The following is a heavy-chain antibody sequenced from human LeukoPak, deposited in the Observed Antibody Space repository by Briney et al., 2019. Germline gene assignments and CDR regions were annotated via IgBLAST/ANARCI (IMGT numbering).Heavy chain of an antibody. D-gene: IGHD6-13*01. CDR3: ARPQQSSSSWCIDY. Sequence: GVSLRLSCAASGFTFTDFYMSWIRQAPGKGLEWVSYISISGTTIYYADSVKGRFTFSRDNAKNSLYLQMNSLRAEDTAVYYCARPQQSSSSWCIDYWGQGTLVTVSS. CDR2: ISISGTTI. J-gene: IGHJ4*02. V-gene: IGHV3-11*04. CDR1: GFTFTDFY.